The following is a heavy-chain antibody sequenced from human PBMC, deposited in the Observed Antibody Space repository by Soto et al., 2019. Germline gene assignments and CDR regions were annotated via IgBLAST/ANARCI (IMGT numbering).Heavy chain of an antibody. D-gene: IGHD6-19*01. CDR3: ARHDPVRIAMAGTLDY. CDR2: IYSSGTT. Sequence: LETLSLTCPVSGGSINNYYWSWVRQPPGKGLEWIGYIYSSGTTNYSPSLKSRITISLDTSRNQFSLKMKSVTAADSAVYYCARHDPVRIAMAGTLDYWGQGSLVTVSS. CDR1: GGSINNYY. V-gene: IGHV4-59*08. J-gene: IGHJ4*02.